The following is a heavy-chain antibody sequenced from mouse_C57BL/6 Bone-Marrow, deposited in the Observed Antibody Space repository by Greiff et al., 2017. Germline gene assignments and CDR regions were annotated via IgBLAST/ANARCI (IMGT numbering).Heavy chain of an antibody. D-gene: IGHD1-1*01. V-gene: IGHV1-59*01. CDR3: ARCYYGSSPYAMDY. CDR2: IDPSDSYT. J-gene: IGHJ4*01. Sequence: QVQLQQPGAELVRPGTSVKLSCKASGYTFTSYWMHWVKQRPGQGLEWIGVIDPSDSYTNYNQKFKGKATLTVDTSSSTAYMQLSSLTSEDSAVYYCARCYYGSSPYAMDYWGQGTSVTVSS. CDR1: GYTFTSYW.